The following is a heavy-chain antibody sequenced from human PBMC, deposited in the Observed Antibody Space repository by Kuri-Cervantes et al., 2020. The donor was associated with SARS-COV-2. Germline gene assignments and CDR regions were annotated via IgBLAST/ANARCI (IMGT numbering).Heavy chain of an antibody. CDR1: GFTFNNYG. D-gene: IGHD1-1*01. CDR3: VRDGDHWNFDY. J-gene: IGHJ4*02. Sequence: SLKISCAASGFTFNNYGMHWVRQAPGKGLEWVSGISWNSGTIDYADSVKGRFTLSRDNAKNMLFLQMNSLRAEDTAVYYCVRDGDHWNFDYWGQGTLVTVSS. V-gene: IGHV3-9*01. CDR2: ISWNSGTI.